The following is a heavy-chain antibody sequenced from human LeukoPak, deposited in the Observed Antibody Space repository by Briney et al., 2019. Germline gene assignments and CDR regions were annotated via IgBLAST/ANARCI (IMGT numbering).Heavy chain of an antibody. J-gene: IGHJ5*02. CDR1: GGAITNYY. D-gene: IGHD5-24*01. Sequence: SETLSLTCGVSGGAITNYYWNWIRQAPGKGLEWLGYIYYTGSTNYNPSLKSRVTISVDTSKNQFSLKLSSVTAADTAVYYCARHTAEKYNWFDRWGQGTLVTVSS. V-gene: IGHV4-59*08. CDR3: ARHTAEKYNWFDR. CDR2: IYYTGST.